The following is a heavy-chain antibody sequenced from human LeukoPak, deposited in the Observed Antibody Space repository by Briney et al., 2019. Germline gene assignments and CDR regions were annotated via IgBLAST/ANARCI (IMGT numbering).Heavy chain of an antibody. V-gene: IGHV4-59*01. D-gene: IGHD1-1*01. J-gene: IGHJ6*03. Sequence: TSETLSLTCTVSGGSISSYYWSWIRQPPGKGLEWIGYIYYSGSTNYNPSLKSRVTISVDTSKNQFSLKLSSVTAADTAVYYCARDSGTGYYYMDIWGKGTTVTISS. CDR3: ARDSGTGYYYMDI. CDR2: IYYSGST. CDR1: GGSISSYY.